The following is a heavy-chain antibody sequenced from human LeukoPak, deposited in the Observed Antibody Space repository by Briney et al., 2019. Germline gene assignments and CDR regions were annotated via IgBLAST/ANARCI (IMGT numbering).Heavy chain of an antibody. Sequence: PGGSLRLSCAASGFTFSSYDMHWVRQATGKGLEWVSAIGTACDTYYPGFVKGRFTISRENAKNSLYLQMNSLRAGDTAVYYCARGARGDYYYYMDVWGKGTTVTISS. CDR2: IGTACDT. J-gene: IGHJ6*03. CDR3: ARGARGDYYYYMDV. CDR1: GFTFSSYD. D-gene: IGHD3-10*01. V-gene: IGHV3-13*01.